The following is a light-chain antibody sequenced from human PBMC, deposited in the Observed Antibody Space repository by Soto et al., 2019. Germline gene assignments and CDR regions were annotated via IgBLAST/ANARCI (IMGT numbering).Light chain of an antibody. CDR1: QSVRSYY. CDR2: SAS. J-gene: IGKJ4*01. V-gene: IGKV3-20*01. Sequence: EIVLTQSPGTLSLSPEERATLSCIAIQSVRSYYLDWYQQKTGQAPSLLIYSASSRATGIPDRVSGSGSGTDVTRTISSLKPEDFATYYCQQANRFPLTFGGGTQVDIK. CDR3: QQANRFPLT.